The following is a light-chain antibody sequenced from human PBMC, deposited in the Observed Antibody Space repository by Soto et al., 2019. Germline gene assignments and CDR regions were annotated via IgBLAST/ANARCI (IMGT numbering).Light chain of an antibody. CDR1: QSISRY. Sequence: DIQMTQSPSSLSASVGDRVTITCRASQSISRYLNWYQQKPGKAPNLLIYVASSLQSEVPSRFSGSGSGTDFTLTISRLEPEDFAVYHCQQYGSLSWTFGQGTKVEIK. CDR3: QQYGSLSWT. V-gene: IGKV1-39*01. CDR2: VAS. J-gene: IGKJ1*01.